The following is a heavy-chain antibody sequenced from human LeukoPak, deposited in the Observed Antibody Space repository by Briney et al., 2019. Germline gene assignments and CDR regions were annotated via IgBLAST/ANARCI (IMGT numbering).Heavy chain of an antibody. CDR2: IYYSGST. D-gene: IGHD1-26*01. CDR1: GDSISSYY. J-gene: IGHJ4*02. CDR3: AREVGATGALDY. Sequence: PSETLSLTCSVSGDSISSYYWSWIRQPPGKGLEWIGYIYYSGSTNYNPSLKSRVTISVDTSKNQFSLKLSSVTAADTAVYYCAREVGATGALDYWGQGTLVTVSS. V-gene: IGHV4-59*01.